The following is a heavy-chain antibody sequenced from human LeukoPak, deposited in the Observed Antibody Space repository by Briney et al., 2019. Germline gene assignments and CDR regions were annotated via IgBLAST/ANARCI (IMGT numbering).Heavy chain of an antibody. CDR2: IRSKAYGGTT. Sequence: PGGSLRLSCTASGFTFGDYAMSWVRQAPGKGLEWVGFIRSKAYGGTTEYAASVKGRFTISRDDSKSIAYLQMNSLKTEDTAVYYCTRGIVVVPAAWRDYYYMDVWGKGTTVTVSS. CDR3: TRGIVVVPAAWRDYYYMDV. J-gene: IGHJ6*03. D-gene: IGHD2-2*01. CDR1: GFTFGDYA. V-gene: IGHV3-49*04.